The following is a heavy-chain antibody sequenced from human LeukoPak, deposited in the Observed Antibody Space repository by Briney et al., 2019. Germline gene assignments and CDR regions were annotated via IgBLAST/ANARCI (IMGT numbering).Heavy chain of an antibody. V-gene: IGHV3-21*01. Sequence: PGGSLRLSCAASRFTFSSYEMNWVRQAPGKGLEWVSSISSSSSYIHYADSVKGRFTISRDNAKNSLFLQMNSLRAEDTAVYYCAGINDYGDPTGAFDIWGQGTMVSVSS. D-gene: IGHD4-17*01. CDR3: AGINDYGDPTGAFDI. CDR2: ISSSSSYI. CDR1: RFTFSSYE. J-gene: IGHJ3*02.